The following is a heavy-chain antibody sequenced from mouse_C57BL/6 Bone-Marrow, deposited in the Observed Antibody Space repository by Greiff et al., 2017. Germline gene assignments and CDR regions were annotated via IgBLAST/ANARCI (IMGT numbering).Heavy chain of an antibody. V-gene: IGHV1-76*01. CDR1: GYTFTDYY. CDR3: AKVDGNYAFDY. D-gene: IGHD2-1*01. CDR2: IYPGSGNT. Sequence: VQLQESGAELVRPGASVKLSCKASGYTFTDYYINWVKQRPGQGLEWIARIYPGSGNTYYNEKFKGKATLTAEKSSSTAYFQLSSLTSEDSAVYFCAKVDGNYAFDYWGQGTTLTVSS. J-gene: IGHJ2*01.